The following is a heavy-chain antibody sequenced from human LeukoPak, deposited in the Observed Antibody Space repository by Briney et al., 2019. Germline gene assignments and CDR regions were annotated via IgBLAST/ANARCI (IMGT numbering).Heavy chain of an antibody. CDR1: GGSISSGGYY. CDR3: ARSINWNYVWFDP. D-gene: IGHD1-7*01. CDR2: IYYSGST. J-gene: IGHJ5*02. Sequence: PSETLSLTCTVSGGSISSGGYYLSWIRQHPGKGLEWIGYIYYSGSTYYNPSLKSRVTISVDTSKNQFSLKLSSVTAADTAVYYCARSINWNYVWFDPWGQGTLVTVSS. V-gene: IGHV4-31*03.